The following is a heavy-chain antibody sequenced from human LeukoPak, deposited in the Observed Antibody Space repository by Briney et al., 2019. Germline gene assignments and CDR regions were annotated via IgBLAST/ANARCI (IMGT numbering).Heavy chain of an antibody. D-gene: IGHD5-12*01. CDR2: ISGSGGNT. CDR3: TTDSGDVVATRYTDY. V-gene: IGHV3-23*01. Sequence: PGGSLRLSCAASGFTFSTYAMSWVRQAPGKGLEWVSTISGSGGNTYYADSVKGRFTISRDNSKNTLSLQMNSLKTEDTAVYYCTTDSGDVVATRYTDYWGQGTLVTVSS. CDR1: GFTFSTYA. J-gene: IGHJ4*02.